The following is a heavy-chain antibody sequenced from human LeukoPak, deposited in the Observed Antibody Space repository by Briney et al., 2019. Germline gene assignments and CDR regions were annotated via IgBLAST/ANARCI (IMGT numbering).Heavy chain of an antibody. Sequence: QPGRSLRLSCAASGFTFSSYGMHWVRQAPGKGLEWVAVISYDGSNKYYADSVEGRFTISRDNSKNTLYLQMNSLRAEDTAVYYCAKYWGIAAAGPYFDYWGQGTLVTVSS. CDR1: GFTFSSYG. J-gene: IGHJ4*02. D-gene: IGHD6-13*01. CDR3: AKYWGIAAAGPYFDY. V-gene: IGHV3-30*18. CDR2: ISYDGSNK.